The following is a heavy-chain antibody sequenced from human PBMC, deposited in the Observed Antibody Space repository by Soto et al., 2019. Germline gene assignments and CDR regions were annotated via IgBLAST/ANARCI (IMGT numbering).Heavy chain of an antibody. CDR2: IIPIFGTA. V-gene: IGHV1-69*13. Sequence: SVKVSCKASGGTFSSYAISWVRQAPGQGLEWMGGIIPIFGTANYAQKFQGRVTITADESTSTAYMELSSLRSEDTAVYYCARGHHYGGNSEPFDIWGQGTMVTVSS. CDR3: ARGHHYGGNSEPFDI. J-gene: IGHJ3*02. CDR1: GGTFSSYA. D-gene: IGHD4-17*01.